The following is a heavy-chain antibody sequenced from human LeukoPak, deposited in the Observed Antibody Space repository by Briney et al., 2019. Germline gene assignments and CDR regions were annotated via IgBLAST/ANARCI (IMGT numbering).Heavy chain of an antibody. D-gene: IGHD6-13*01. CDR2: ISGSGGST. CDR1: GFTFSTFA. V-gene: IGHV3-23*01. CDR3: AKDYEYNSNTWYFH. J-gene: IGHJ4*02. Sequence: GGSLSPSCEASGFTFSTFAMSWARRVPGKGLEWVSVISGSGGSTYYADSVKGRFTISRDNSKNTLYLQMNSLRAEDTAVYYCAKDYEYNSNTWYFHWGRGTLVSVSS.